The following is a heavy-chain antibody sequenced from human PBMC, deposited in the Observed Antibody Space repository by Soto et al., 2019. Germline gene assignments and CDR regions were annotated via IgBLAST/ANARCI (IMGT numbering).Heavy chain of an antibody. CDR1: GYTLTELS. J-gene: IGHJ2*01. CDR2: FDPEDGET. Sequence: QVPLVQSGAEVKKPGSSVKVSCKVSGYTLTELSMHWVRQAPGKGLGWMGGFDPEDGETIHAQKLPRRVTMTEDTSTDTAYMELSSLRSEDTAVYYCATRYSSSSYQWYFDLWGRGTLVTVSS. CDR3: ATRYSSSSYQWYFDL. V-gene: IGHV1-24*01. D-gene: IGHD6-13*01.